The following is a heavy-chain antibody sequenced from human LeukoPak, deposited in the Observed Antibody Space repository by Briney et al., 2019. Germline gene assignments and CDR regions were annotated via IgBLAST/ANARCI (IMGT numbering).Heavy chain of an antibody. D-gene: IGHD3-22*01. Sequence: GESPKISCKVSGYSFPSYWITWVRQMPGKGLEWMGRIAPSDSHTNYSPSFEGHVTISVDKSISTAYLQWSSLKASDTAMYYCARQPPGVYDTTQNWFDPWGQGTLVTVSS. CDR3: ARQPPGVYDTTQNWFDP. V-gene: IGHV5-10-1*01. J-gene: IGHJ5*02. CDR1: GYSFPSYW. CDR2: IAPSDSHT.